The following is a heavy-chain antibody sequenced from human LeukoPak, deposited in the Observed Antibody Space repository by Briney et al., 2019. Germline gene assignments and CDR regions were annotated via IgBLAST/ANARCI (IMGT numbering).Heavy chain of an antibody. J-gene: IGHJ3*02. Sequence: PGGSLRLSCASTGFTFSSYWMHWVREAPGKGLVWVSRINDDGSYTAYADSVKGRFTISRDNAKNSLYLQMNSLRAEDTALYYCAKDIDSSGFDAFDIWGQGTMVTVSS. V-gene: IGHV3-74*01. CDR2: INDDGSYT. CDR1: GFTFSSYW. CDR3: AKDIDSSGFDAFDI. D-gene: IGHD3-22*01.